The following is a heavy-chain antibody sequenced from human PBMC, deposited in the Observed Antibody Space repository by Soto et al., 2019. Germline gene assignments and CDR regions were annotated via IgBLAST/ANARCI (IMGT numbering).Heavy chain of an antibody. CDR2: ISYDGSDK. D-gene: IGHD1-26*01. J-gene: IGHJ3*02. Sequence: GGSLRLSCAASGFTFSSYAMHWVRQAPGKGLEWVAVISYDGSDKYYADSVKGRFTISRDNSKNTLYLQMNSLRAEDTAVYYCAREGKWDSTDGAAFDIWGQGTMVTVSS. V-gene: IGHV3-30*04. CDR3: AREGKWDSTDGAAFDI. CDR1: GFTFSSYA.